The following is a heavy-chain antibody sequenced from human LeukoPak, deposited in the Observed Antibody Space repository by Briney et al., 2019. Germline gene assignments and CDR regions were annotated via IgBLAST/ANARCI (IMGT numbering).Heavy chain of an antibody. CDR2: IIPILGIA. J-gene: IGHJ4*02. CDR1: GYNFNSYY. D-gene: IGHD5-12*01. V-gene: IGHV1-69*02. CDR3: ASGGYDHSRRY. Sequence: SVKVSCKASGYNFNSYYIHWVRQTPGQGLEWMGRIIPILGIANYAQKFQGRVTITADKSTSTAYMELSSLRSEDTAVYYCASGGYDHSRRYWGQGTLVTVSS.